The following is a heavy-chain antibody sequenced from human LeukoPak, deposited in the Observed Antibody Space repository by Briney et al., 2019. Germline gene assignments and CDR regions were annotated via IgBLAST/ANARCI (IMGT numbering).Heavy chain of an antibody. CDR2: ISGSGGST. Sequence: GGSLRLSCVASGFTFRSYSMSWVRQAPGKGLEWVSAISGSGGSTYYADSVKGRFTISRDSSKNTLYLRVNSLRVEDTAVYYCAKERESNGYFDYWGQGTLVTVSS. J-gene: IGHJ4*02. D-gene: IGHD2-8*01. V-gene: IGHV3-23*01. CDR3: AKERESNGYFDY. CDR1: GFTFRSYS.